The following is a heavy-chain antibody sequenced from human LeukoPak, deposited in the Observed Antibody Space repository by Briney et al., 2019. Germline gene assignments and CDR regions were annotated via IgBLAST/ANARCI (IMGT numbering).Heavy chain of an antibody. D-gene: IGHD6-13*01. CDR2: IYCSGST. CDR3: ATYSSSWSYYMDV. Sequence: SETLSLTCTVSGGSISSSSYYWGWIRQPPGKGLEWIGSIYCSGSTYYNPSLKSRVTISVDTSKNQFSLKLSSVTAADTAVYYCATYSSSWSYYMDVWGKGTTVTVSS. J-gene: IGHJ6*03. CDR1: GGSISSSSYY. V-gene: IGHV4-39*01.